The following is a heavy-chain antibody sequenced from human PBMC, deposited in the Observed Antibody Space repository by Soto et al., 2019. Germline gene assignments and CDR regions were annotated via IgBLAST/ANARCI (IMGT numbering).Heavy chain of an antibody. Sequence: GGSLRLSCAASGFTFSSYAMSWVRQAPGKGLEWVSAISGSGGSTYYADSVKGRFTISRDNSKNTLYLQMNSLRAEDTAVYYCAKDLGTLRPPIVVVNDAFDIWGQGTMVTVSS. CDR1: GFTFSSYA. V-gene: IGHV3-23*01. J-gene: IGHJ3*02. CDR2: ISGSGGST. CDR3: AKDLGTLRPPIVVVNDAFDI. D-gene: IGHD3-22*01.